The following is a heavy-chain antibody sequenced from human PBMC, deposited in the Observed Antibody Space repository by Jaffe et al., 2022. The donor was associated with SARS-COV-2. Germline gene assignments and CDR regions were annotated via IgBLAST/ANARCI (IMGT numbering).Heavy chain of an antibody. CDR2: MYYSGST. CDR3: ATAPPKGSFWHFDL. J-gene: IGHJ2*01. CDR1: GGSISSTTNY. Sequence: QLQLQESGPGLVKPSETLSLTCAVSGGSISSTTNYWGWIRQPPGKGLEWIGSMYYSGSTHYNPSLKSRVTISVDASKKQFSLNLSSVTAADTAVYYCATAPPKGSFWHFDLWGRGTLVAVSS. D-gene: IGHD3-10*01. V-gene: IGHV4-39*01.